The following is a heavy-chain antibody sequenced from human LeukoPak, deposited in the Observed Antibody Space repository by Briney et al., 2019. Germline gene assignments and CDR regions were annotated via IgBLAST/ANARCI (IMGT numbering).Heavy chain of an antibody. CDR2: IKQDGSEK. D-gene: IGHD5-12*01. CDR1: GFTFSSYW. CDR3: ASNSGYDSFGFDY. V-gene: IGHV3-7*01. J-gene: IGHJ4*02. Sequence: GGSLRLSCAASGFTFSSYWMSWVRQAPGKGLEWVANIKQDGSEKYYVDSVKGRFTISSDNAKNSLYLQMNSLRAEDTAVYYCASNSGYDSFGFDYWGQGTLVTVSS.